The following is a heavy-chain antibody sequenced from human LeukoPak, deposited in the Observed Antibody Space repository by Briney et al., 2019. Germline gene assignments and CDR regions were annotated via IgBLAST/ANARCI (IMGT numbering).Heavy chain of an antibody. Sequence: GGSLRLSCAASGFTFTSYAMSWVRQAPGKGLEWVSSISGNGDSRNYADSVKGRFTISRDNSKSTLYLEMNSLRAEDTAVYYCAKNPLVAGTIYFDSWGQGTLLAVSS. J-gene: IGHJ4*02. CDR3: AKNPLVAGTIYFDS. CDR1: GFTFTSYA. V-gene: IGHV3-23*01. D-gene: IGHD6-19*01. CDR2: ISGNGDSR.